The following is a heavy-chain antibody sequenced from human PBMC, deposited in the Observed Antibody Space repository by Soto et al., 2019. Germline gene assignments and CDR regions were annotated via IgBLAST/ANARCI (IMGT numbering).Heavy chain of an antibody. CDR3: AKDAVAYNGEWDWFDL. J-gene: IGHJ5*02. CDR2: TGGSCSSA. V-gene: IGHV3-23*01. CDR1: GFTFKNFA. D-gene: IGHD3-10*01. Sequence: EVQLLESGGGLVQPGGSLRLSCAASGFTFKNFAVSWVRQAPGKGMEWVPATGGSCSSANYADSVKGRCTVSRDDSKSTLYLQMSGLRVDDTALYYCAKDAVAYNGEWDWFDLWGQGTLVTVSS.